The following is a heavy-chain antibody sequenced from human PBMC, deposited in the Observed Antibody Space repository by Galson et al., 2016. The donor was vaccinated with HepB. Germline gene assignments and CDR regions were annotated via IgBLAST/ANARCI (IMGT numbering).Heavy chain of an antibody. CDR2: GYGGGGRP. J-gene: IGHJ4*02. CDR3: ARCERYGSGWYGKNDY. Sequence: SLRLSCAASGFAFSSHWMHWVRQDLGKGLVWVSAGYGGGGRPHSADSLKGRFTMSRDISRNTLYLQMNSLRAEDTAVYYCARCERYGSGWYGKNDYWGQGTLVTVSS. V-gene: IGHV3-74*01. CDR1: GFAFSSHW. D-gene: IGHD6-13*01.